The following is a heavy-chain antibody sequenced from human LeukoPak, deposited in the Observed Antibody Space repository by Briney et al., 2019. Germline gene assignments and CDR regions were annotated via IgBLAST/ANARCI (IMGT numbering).Heavy chain of an antibody. J-gene: IGHJ4*02. CDR1: GFTFDDYG. CDR2: INWNGGST. V-gene: IGHV3-20*01. D-gene: IGHD3-10*01. CDR3: ARSNLYGSGSYDY. Sequence: GGSLRLSCAASGFTFDDYGMSWVRQAQGKGLEWVSGINWNGGSTGYADSVKGRFTISRDNAKNSLYLQMNSLRAEDTALYHCARSNLYGSGSYDYWGQGTLVTVSS.